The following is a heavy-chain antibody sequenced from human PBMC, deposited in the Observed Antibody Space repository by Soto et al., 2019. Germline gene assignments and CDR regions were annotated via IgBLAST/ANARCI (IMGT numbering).Heavy chain of an antibody. V-gene: IGHV3-48*01. CDR1: GVTLRRHN. Sequence: PRGAPGLSRSGSGVTLRRHNINLGRPGPGKVLEWVSYISSSSSTIYYADSVKGRFTISRDNAKNSLYLQMNSLRAEDTAVYYCARDPGRTVTSIWIDPWGQGTLVTVSS. D-gene: IGHD4-4*01. CDR2: ISSSSSTI. J-gene: IGHJ5*02. CDR3: ARDPGRTVTSIWIDP.